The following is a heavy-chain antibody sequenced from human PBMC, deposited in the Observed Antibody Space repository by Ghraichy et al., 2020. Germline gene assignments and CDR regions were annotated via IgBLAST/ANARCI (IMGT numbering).Heavy chain of an antibody. CDR2: INSDGGST. V-gene: IGHV3-74*01. CDR1: GFTFSSYW. D-gene: IGHD2-21*01. J-gene: IGHJ6*02. Sequence: GGSLRLSCAASGFTFSSYWMHWVRQAPGKGLVWVSRINSDGGSTTYADSMKGRFTISKDNAKNTLYLQMNSLRAEDTAVYYCVKDLVGGGFGSYGMDVWGHGTKVTVSS. CDR3: VKDLVGGGFGSYGMDV.